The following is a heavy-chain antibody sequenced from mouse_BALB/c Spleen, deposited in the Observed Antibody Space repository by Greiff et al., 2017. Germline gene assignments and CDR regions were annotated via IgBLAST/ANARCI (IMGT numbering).Heavy chain of an antibody. Sequence: VQLQQSGAELVRPGALVKLSCKASGFNIKDYYMHWVKQRPEQGLEWIGWIDPENGNTIYDPKFQGKASITADTSSNTAYLQLSSLTSEDTAVYYCARKDYYGSYAMDYWGQGTSVTVSS. V-gene: IGHV14-1*02. CDR3: ARKDYYGSYAMDY. J-gene: IGHJ4*01. D-gene: IGHD1-2*01. CDR1: GFNIKDYY. CDR2: IDPENGNT.